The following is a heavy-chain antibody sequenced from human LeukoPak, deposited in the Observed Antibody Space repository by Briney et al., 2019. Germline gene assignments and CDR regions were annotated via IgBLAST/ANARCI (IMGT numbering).Heavy chain of an antibody. CDR1: GGSITSPNW. CDR3: ARVVASTSIDS. Sequence: SETLSLTCAVSGGSITSPNWWSWVRQSPGKGLEWIGESYHSGSTNYNPSLQSRVTISVDTSTNRFSLKLTSVTAADTALYYCARVVASTSIDSWGQGTLVTVSS. CDR2: SYHSGST. D-gene: IGHD2-15*01. J-gene: IGHJ4*02. V-gene: IGHV4-4*02.